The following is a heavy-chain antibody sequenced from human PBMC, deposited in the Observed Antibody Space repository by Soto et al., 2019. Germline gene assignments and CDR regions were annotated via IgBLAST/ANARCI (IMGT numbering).Heavy chain of an antibody. J-gene: IGHJ4*02. V-gene: IGHV3-30*14. Sequence: QVQLVESGGGVVQPGRSLRLSCAASGFIFSGYAMHWVRQAPGKGLEWVAVISYAGNTQYYADSVKGRFTVSRDNSNNMLYVQMNNLRDEDTAMYYCAKETNAYEINFWGQGPLVTVSS. D-gene: IGHD3-9*01. CDR2: ISYAGNTQ. CDR3: AKETNAYEINF. CDR1: GFIFSGYA.